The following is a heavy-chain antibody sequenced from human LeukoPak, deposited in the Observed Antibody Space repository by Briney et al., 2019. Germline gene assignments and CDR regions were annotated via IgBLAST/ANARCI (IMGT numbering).Heavy chain of an antibody. D-gene: IGHD1-7*01. CDR1: GYSISSGYY. Sequence: SETLSLTCAVSGYSISSGYYWGWIRQPPGKGLVWIGSIYHSGSTYYNPSLKSRVTISVDTSKNQFSLKLSSVTAADTAVYYCARRQLELRSDAFDIWGQGTMVTVSS. CDR3: ARRQLELRSDAFDI. J-gene: IGHJ3*02. V-gene: IGHV4-38-2*01. CDR2: IYHSGST.